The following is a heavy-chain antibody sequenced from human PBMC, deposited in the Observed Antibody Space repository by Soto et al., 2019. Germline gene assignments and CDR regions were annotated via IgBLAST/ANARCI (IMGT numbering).Heavy chain of an antibody. CDR3: AKDSMITFGGVINWFDP. Sequence: EVQLLESGGGLVQPGGSLRLSCAASGFTFSSYAMSWVRQAPGKGLEWVSAISGSGGSTYSADSVKGRFTISRDNSKNTLYLQMNSLRAEDTAVYYCAKDSMITFGGVINWFDPWGQGTLVTVSS. CDR2: ISGSGGST. J-gene: IGHJ5*02. D-gene: IGHD3-16*01. V-gene: IGHV3-23*01. CDR1: GFTFSSYA.